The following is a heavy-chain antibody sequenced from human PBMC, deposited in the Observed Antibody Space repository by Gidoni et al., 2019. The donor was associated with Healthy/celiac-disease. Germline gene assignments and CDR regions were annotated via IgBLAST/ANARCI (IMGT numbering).Heavy chain of an antibody. D-gene: IGHD5-12*01. CDR1: GGSISSSSYY. V-gene: IGHV4-39*01. CDR3: ARQRSIWLQFPDYFDY. CDR2: IYYSGST. Sequence: QLQLQESGPGLVKPSETLSLTCTVSGGSISSSSYYWGWIRQPPGKGLEWIGSIYYSGSTYYNPSLKSRVTISVDTSKNQFSLKLSSVTAADTAVYYCARQRSIWLQFPDYFDYWGQGTLVTVSS. J-gene: IGHJ4*02.